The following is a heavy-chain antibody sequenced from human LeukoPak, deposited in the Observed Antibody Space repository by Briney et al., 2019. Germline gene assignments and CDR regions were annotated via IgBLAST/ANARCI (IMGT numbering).Heavy chain of an antibody. V-gene: IGHV5-51*01. CDR2: IFPGDSDI. CDR1: GYSFTNFW. J-gene: IGHJ3*01. CDR3: ARKTTSSNGLGAFDV. Sequence: GESLKISCSGSGYSFTNFWIGWVRQMPGKGLDWMGLIFPGDSDIRYNPSFDGHVTISADKSFSSAYLQWSSLKPSDTAIYYCARKTTSSNGLGAFDVWGQGTMVTVSS. D-gene: IGHD3-10*01.